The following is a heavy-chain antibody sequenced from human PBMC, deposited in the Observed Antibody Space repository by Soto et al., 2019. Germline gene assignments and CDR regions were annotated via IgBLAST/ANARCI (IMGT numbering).Heavy chain of an antibody. CDR1: RFTFSSYT. CDR2: ISGSGSST. V-gene: IGHV3-23*01. CDR3: AKAWGIDY. Sequence: EVQLLESGGCLVEPGGSRRLSCAASRFTFSSYTMCWVRQAPGKGLEWVSTISGSGSSTYSADSVKGRFTISRDNSKNTLYLQMNSLRVEDTAIYYCAKAWGIDYWGQGTLVTVSS. J-gene: IGHJ4*02. D-gene: IGHD7-27*01.